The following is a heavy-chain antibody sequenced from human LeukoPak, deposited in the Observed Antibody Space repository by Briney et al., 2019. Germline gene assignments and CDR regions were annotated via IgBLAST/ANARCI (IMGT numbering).Heavy chain of an antibody. CDR2: INPNSGGT. Sequence: ASVKVSCKASGYTFTGYYMHWVRQAPGQGLEWMGWINPNSGGTNYAQKFQGWVTMTRNTSTSTAYMELRSLRSDDTAVYYCARMGRITMVRGVQSPLDYWGQGTLVTVSS. V-gene: IGHV1-2*04. D-gene: IGHD3-10*01. CDR1: GYTFTGYY. J-gene: IGHJ4*02. CDR3: ARMGRITMVRGVQSPLDY.